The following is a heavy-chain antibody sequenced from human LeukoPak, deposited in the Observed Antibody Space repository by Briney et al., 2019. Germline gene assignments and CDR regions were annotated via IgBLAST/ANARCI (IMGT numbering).Heavy chain of an antibody. CDR1: GGSISKYY. Sequence: SETLSLTCSVSGGSISKYYWSWIRQPAGKGLGWIGRIYTSGITNYNPSLKSRVTMSIDTSKNQFSLKLSSVTAADTAVYYCARDEVYYYDSSTYYFYFDPWAREPWSPSPQ. J-gene: IGHJ5*02. CDR3: ARDEVYYYDSSTYYFYFDP. D-gene: IGHD3-22*01. CDR2: IYTSGIT. V-gene: IGHV4-4*07.